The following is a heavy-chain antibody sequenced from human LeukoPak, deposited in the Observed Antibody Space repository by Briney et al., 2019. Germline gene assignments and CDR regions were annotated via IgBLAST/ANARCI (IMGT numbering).Heavy chain of an antibody. J-gene: IGHJ4*02. CDR3: TRDPNGIAVAFFDY. CDR1: GFTSGDYA. D-gene: IGHD6-19*01. CDR2: IRSKAYGGTT. V-gene: IGHV3-49*04. Sequence: GGSLRLSCTASGFTSGDYAMSWVRQAPGKGLEWVGFIRSKAYGGTTEYAASVKGRFTISRDDSKSIAYLQMNSLKTEDTAVYYCTRDPNGIAVAFFDYWGQGTLVTVSS.